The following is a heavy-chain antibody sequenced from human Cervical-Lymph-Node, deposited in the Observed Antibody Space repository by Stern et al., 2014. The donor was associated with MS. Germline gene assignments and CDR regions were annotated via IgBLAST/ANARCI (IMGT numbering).Heavy chain of an antibody. CDR2: IYHSGST. V-gene: IGHV4-31*03. J-gene: IGHJ4*02. D-gene: IGHD3-3*01. CDR1: GGSISSGNYY. CDR3: ARGSREVLLPRFYFDY. Sequence: QVQLQESGPGLVKPSPTLSLTCTVSGGSISSGNYYWSWIRQHPGKGLEWIGSIYHSGSTYYNPPLKSRVTTSIDTSKNQFSLKLSSVTAADTAVYYCARGSREVLLPRFYFDYWGQGTLVTVSS.